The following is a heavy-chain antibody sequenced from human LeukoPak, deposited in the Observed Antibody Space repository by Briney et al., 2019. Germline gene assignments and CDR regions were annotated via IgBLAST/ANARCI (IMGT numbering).Heavy chain of an antibody. Sequence: PGGSLRLSCEASGFTFTTYAMSLVRQAPGKGLEWVSAISNSGVSTYYADSVKGRFTISRDNSKNTLHLQMNSLRAEDTAVYYCARACSGGTCYLAAFDIWGQGTMVTVSS. V-gene: IGHV3-23*01. CDR2: ISNSGVST. D-gene: IGHD2-15*01. CDR1: GFTFTTYA. CDR3: ARACSGGTCYLAAFDI. J-gene: IGHJ3*02.